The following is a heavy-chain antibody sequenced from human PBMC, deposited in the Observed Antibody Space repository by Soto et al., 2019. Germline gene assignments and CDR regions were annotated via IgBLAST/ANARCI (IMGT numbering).Heavy chain of an antibody. J-gene: IGHJ4*02. Sequence: QVQLQESGPGLVNSSETLSLTCTVSGGAISNYYWNWIRQPPGKGLEWIGYIFYTGSSTSNPPLPSRVSLAVGPHMNLFALRLNSLTAADTAAYYCASPPRRRTFAPWGLDEFDSWGQGTLVTVSS. CDR2: IFYTGSS. CDR3: ASPPRRRTFAPWGLDEFDS. CDR1: GGAISNYY. V-gene: IGHV4-59*01. D-gene: IGHD3-16*01.